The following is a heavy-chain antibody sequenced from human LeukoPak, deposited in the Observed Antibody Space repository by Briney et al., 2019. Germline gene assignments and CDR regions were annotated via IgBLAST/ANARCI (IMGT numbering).Heavy chain of an antibody. V-gene: IGHV1-18*01. J-gene: IGHJ6*03. D-gene: IGHD5-12*01. CDR3: ARVVYSGYDFRGAMDV. Sequence: EASVKVSCKASGYTFTSYGISWVRQAPGQGLEWMGWISAYNGNTNYAQKLQGRVTMTTDTSTSTAYMELRSLRSDDTAVYYCARVVYSGYDFRGAMDVWGKGTTVTVSS. CDR1: GYTFTSYG. CDR2: ISAYNGNT.